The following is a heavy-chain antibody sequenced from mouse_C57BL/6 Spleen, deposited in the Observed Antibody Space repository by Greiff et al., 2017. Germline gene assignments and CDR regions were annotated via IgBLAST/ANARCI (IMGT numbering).Heavy chain of an antibody. CDR1: GFTFSSYG. Sequence: EVQLVESGGDLVKPGGSLKLSCAASGFTFSSYGMSWVRQTPDKRLAWVATISSGGSYTYYPDSVKGRFTISRDNAKNTLYLQMSSLKSEDTAMYYCSRHSYGNRTNYYAMDYWGQGTSVTVSS. J-gene: IGHJ4*01. CDR3: SRHSYGNRTNYYAMDY. D-gene: IGHD2-1*01. V-gene: IGHV5-6*01. CDR2: ISSGGSYT.